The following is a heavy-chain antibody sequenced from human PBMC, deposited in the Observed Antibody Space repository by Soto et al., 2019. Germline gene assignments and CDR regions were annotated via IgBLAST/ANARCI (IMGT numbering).Heavy chain of an antibody. D-gene: IGHD2-2*02. J-gene: IGHJ4*02. V-gene: IGHV1-69*06. CDR2: IIPIFNPT. CDR3: AREGRGKKAGYNGLVSLGY. CDR1: GSRFSNYV. Sequence: ASVKVSCKVSGSRFSNYVISWVRQAPGHGLEWLGRIIPIFNPTKYAQSFQGRVTITADKSTSTASLELSSLRSDDTAVYYCAREGRGKKAGYNGLVSLGYWGQGTLVTFSS.